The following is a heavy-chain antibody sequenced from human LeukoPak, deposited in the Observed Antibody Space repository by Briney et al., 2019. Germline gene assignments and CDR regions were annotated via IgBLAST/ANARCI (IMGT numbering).Heavy chain of an antibody. V-gene: IGHV3-30*04. CDR3: ARDLMHDSSGYYSPAVGY. Sequence: GGSLRLSCAASGFTFSSYAMHWVRQAPGKGLEWVAVISYDGSKKYYADSVKGRFTISRDNSKNTLYLQMNSLRAEDTAVYYCARDLMHDSSGYYSPAVGYWGQGTLVTVSS. D-gene: IGHD3-22*01. CDR1: GFTFSSYA. J-gene: IGHJ4*02. CDR2: ISYDGSKK.